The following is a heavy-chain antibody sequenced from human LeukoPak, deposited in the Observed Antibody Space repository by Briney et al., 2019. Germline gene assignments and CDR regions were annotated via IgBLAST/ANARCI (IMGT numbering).Heavy chain of an antibody. J-gene: IGHJ4*02. Sequence: GGSLRLSCAASGFTFSSNAMSWVRQAPGKGLEWVSAISGGGGSTYYTDSVKGRFTISRDNSKNTLYLQMNSLRAEDTAVYYCAKEVGLTDILLFEDWGQGTLVTVSS. CDR2: ISGGGGST. CDR3: AKEVGLTDILLFED. V-gene: IGHV3-23*01. CDR1: GFTFSSNA. D-gene: IGHD1-26*01.